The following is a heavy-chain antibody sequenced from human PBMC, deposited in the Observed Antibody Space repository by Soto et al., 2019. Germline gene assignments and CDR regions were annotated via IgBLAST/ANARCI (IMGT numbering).Heavy chain of an antibody. D-gene: IGHD3-10*01. CDR1: GGSISSGGYY. Sequence: SETLSLTCTVSGGSISSGGYYWSWIRQHPGKGLEWIGYIYYSGSTYYNPSLKSRVTISVDTSKNQFSLKLSSVTAADTAVYYCAIGFTSVREVIHMTNLDSWGKGAPVT. J-gene: IGHJ4*02. V-gene: IGHV4-31*03. CDR2: IYYSGST. CDR3: AIGFTSVREVIHMTNLDS.